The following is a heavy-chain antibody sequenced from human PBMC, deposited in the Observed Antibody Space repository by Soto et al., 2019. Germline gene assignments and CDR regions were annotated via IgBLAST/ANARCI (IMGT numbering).Heavy chain of an antibody. CDR3: ARDIYERPEGPGIRHWFDP. J-gene: IGHJ5*02. Sequence: VLLEQSGPEVKKPGASVNVSCKASGYSFNNYGLAWVRQAPGQGLEWLGWIGPYNLNANYAQKFQGRVTVTTDSSTRTAYMELRSLRSDDTAVYYCARDIYERPEGPGIRHWFDPWGQGTLVTVSS. D-gene: IGHD2-21*02. V-gene: IGHV1-18*04. CDR1: GYSFNNYG. CDR2: IGPYNLNA.